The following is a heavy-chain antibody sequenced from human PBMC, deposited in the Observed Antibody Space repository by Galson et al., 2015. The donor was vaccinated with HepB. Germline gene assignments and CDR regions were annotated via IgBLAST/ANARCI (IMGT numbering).Heavy chain of an antibody. CDR2: IKHDGSEK. D-gene: IGHD6-13*01. Sequence: SLRLSCAGSGFTFSSYWMNWVRQAPGKGLEWVANIKHDGSEKYYVDSVKGRVTVSRDNAKNSLYLQMNSLRAEDTAVYYCARALPWGCWYNQFFFRMDGLGQGTPVPGSP. J-gene: IGHJ6*01. CDR3: ARALPWGCWYNQFFFRMDG. CDR1: GFTFSSYW. V-gene: IGHV3-7*03.